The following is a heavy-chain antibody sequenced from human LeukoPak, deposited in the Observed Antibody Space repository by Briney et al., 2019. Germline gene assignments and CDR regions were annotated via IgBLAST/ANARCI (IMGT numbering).Heavy chain of an antibody. D-gene: IGHD1-26*01. CDR2: ISGSGVST. CDR1: GFTFDDYT. J-gene: IGHJ4*02. CDR3: AKDGPLVGPYYFDY. V-gene: IGHV3-23*01. Sequence: PGGSLRLSCAASGFTFDDYTMNWVRQAPGKGLEWVSAISGSGVSTYYADSVKGRFTISRDNSKNMLYLQMNSLRAEDTAVYYCAKDGPLVGPYYFDYWGQGTLVTVSS.